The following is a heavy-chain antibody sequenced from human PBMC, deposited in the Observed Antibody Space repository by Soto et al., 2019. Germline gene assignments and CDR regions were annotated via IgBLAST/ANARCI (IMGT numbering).Heavy chain of an antibody. V-gene: IGHV4-59*08. J-gene: IGHJ6*02. D-gene: IGHD1-20*01. CDR2: IYYSGST. Sequence: PSETLSLTCTVSGGSISSYYWSWIRQPPGKGLEWIGYIYYSGSTNYNPSLKSRVTISVDTSKNQFSLKLSSVTAADTAVYYCARFGIDYYYYYGMDVWGQGTTVTVSS. CDR1: GGSISSYY. CDR3: ARFGIDYYYYYGMDV.